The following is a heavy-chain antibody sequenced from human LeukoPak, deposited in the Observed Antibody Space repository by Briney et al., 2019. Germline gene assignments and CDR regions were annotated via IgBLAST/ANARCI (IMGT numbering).Heavy chain of an antibody. CDR1: GFNFNDYA. J-gene: IGHJ4*02. D-gene: IGHD2-15*01. Sequence: PGGSLRLSCAASGFNFNDYAMKWVRQAPGKGLEWVAAISRTSAYIYYSDSVKGRFTISRDNAKNSVYLQMDSLRAEDTAIYYCARDERRYCRDISCYPGDCWGQGTLVTVSS. CDR2: ISRTSAYI. CDR3: ARDERRYCRDISCYPGDC. V-gene: IGHV3-21*01.